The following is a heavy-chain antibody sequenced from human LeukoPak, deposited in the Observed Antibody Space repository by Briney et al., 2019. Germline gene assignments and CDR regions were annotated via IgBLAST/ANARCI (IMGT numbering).Heavy chain of an antibody. CDR1: GGSISSYY. CDR2: IYYSGST. J-gene: IGHJ4*02. Sequence: PSETLSLTCTVSGGSISSYYWSWIRQPPGKGLEWIGYIYYSGSTNYNPSLKSRVTISIDTSQNQFSLRLTSVTAADTAVYFCATLVSTRYYFDYWGQGTLVTVSS. CDR3: ATLVSTRYYFDY. V-gene: IGHV4-59*08. D-gene: IGHD5/OR15-5a*01.